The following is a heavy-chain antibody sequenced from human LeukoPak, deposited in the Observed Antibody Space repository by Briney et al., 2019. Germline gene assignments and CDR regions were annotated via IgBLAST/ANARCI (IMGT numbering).Heavy chain of an antibody. CDR2: ISSSGSTI. CDR3: ARDRIAVADNVFDY. D-gene: IGHD6-19*01. V-gene: IGHV3-48*04. J-gene: IGHJ4*02. Sequence: GGSLRLSCAASGFTFSSYSMNWVRQAPGKGLEWVSYISSSGSTIYYADSVKGRFTISRDNAKNSLYLQMNSLRAEDTAVYYCARDRIAVADNVFDYWGQGTLVTVSS. CDR1: GFTFSSYS.